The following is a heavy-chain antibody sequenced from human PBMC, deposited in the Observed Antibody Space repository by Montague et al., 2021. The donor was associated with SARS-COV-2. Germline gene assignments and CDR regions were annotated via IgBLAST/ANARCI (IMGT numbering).Heavy chain of an antibody. V-gene: IGHV4-34*01. J-gene: IGHJ6*02. Sequence: SETLSLTCAVYDGSFSGYYWNWIRQPPGKGLEWIGEISHGGTTNYNPSLKSRATISLDKSKSQFSLKLTSVTAADTAIYYCGRGRKVVPWFRYYDMDVWGQGTMVTVSS. CDR2: ISHGGTT. CDR3: GRGRKVVPWFRYYDMDV. CDR1: DGSFSGYY. D-gene: IGHD1-14*01.